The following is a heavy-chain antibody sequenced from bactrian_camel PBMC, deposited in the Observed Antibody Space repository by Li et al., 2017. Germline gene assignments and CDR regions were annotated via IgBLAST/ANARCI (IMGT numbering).Heavy chain of an antibody. J-gene: IGHJ4*01. Sequence: QVQLVESGGGSVQAGGSLILSCAVSGHSINYLHMAWFRQAPGKEREGVAVVDTGDRSTDYSDSMKGRATISRDKATGTVYLEMINLEPEDTAMYYCVAMAAREGYKASRGLCDADGFSFQGRGTQVTVS. V-gene: IGHV3S54*01. D-gene: IGHD3*01. CDR1: GHSINYLH. CDR2: VDTGDRST.